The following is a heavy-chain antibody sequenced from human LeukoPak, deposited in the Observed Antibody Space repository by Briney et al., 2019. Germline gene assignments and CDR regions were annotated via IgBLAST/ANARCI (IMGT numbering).Heavy chain of an antibody. CDR1: GGSISSYY. Sequence: SETLSLTCTVSGGSISSYYWSWIRQPPGKGLEWIGYIYYSGSTNYNPSLKSRVTISVDTSKNQFSLKLSSVTAADTAVYYCVRVDSSSWYKVYFDYWGQGTLVTVSS. D-gene: IGHD6-13*01. V-gene: IGHV4-59*01. J-gene: IGHJ4*02. CDR3: VRVDSSSWYKVYFDY. CDR2: IYYSGST.